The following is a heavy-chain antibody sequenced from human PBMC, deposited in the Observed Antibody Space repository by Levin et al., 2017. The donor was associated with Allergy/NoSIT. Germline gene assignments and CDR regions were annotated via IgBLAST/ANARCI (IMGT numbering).Heavy chain of an antibody. CDR3: AREYYDSSGYYMGYFDY. D-gene: IGHD3-22*01. J-gene: IGHJ4*02. CDR1: GFTFSSYS. V-gene: IGHV3-48*04. CDR2: ISSSSSTI. Sequence: GESLKISCAASGFTFSSYSMNWVRQAPGKGLEWVSYISSSSSTIYYADSVKGRFTISRDNAKNSLYLQMNSLRAEDTAVYYCAREYYDSSGYYMGYFDYWGQGTLVTVSS.